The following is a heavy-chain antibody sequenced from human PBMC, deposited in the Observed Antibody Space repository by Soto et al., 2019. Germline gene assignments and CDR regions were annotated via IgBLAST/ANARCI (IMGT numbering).Heavy chain of an antibody. Sequence: SETLSLTCTVSGGSISAHYWSWIRQPPGRGPEWIGYVYRGGTTAYNPSLESRVTISVETSKNQFSMKLTSVTAADTAVYYCARSYYDTTGFAVDPWGQGTLVTVSS. J-gene: IGHJ5*02. CDR3: ARSYYDTTGFAVDP. CDR1: GGSISAHY. CDR2: VYRGGTT. V-gene: IGHV4-59*08. D-gene: IGHD3-22*01.